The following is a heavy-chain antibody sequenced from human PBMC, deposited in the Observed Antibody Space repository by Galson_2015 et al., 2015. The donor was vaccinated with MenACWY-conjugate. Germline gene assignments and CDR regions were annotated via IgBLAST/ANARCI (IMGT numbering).Heavy chain of an antibody. V-gene: IGHV4-34*01. D-gene: IGHD3-16*01. CDR3: ARGRGDDPRAFDI. CDR2: INHSGST. CDR1: GGSFSGYY. J-gene: IGHJ3*02. Sequence: ETLSLTCAVYGGSFSGYYWSWIRQPPGKGLEWIGEINHSGSTNYNPSLKSRVTISVDTSKNQFSLKLSSVTAADTAVYYCARGRGDDPRAFDIWGQGTMVTVSS.